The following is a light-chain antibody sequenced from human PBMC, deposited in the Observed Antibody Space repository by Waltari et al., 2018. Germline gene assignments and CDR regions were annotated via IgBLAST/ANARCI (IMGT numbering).Light chain of an antibody. CDR2: ASS. CDR1: LSIDKA. V-gene: IGKV1-39*01. Sequence: DVQMSQSPSSLSASVGDRVTIPCPASLSIDKALNWYQQKPGTAPNLLIYASSNLQSGVPSRFTGSGSGNHFTLTIRSLQPEDIATYSCQQSQGVPFTFGQGTKVDIK. J-gene: IGKJ2*01. CDR3: QQSQGVPFT.